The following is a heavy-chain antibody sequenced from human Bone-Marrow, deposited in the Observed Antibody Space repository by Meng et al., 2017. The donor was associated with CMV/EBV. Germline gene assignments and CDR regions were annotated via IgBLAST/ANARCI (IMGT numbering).Heavy chain of an antibody. Sequence: ASVKVSCKASGYSFTDYYMHWVRQAPGQGLEWMGWINPNSNGTNYAQKFQGRVTMTRDTSISTAYMELSRLTSDDTAVYYCARAPYYYDNSGYYGGYNWFDPWGQGILVTVSS. D-gene: IGHD3-22*01. CDR2: INPNSNGT. CDR3: ARAPYYYDNSGYYGGYNWFDP. V-gene: IGHV1-2*02. CDR1: GYSFTDYY. J-gene: IGHJ5*02.